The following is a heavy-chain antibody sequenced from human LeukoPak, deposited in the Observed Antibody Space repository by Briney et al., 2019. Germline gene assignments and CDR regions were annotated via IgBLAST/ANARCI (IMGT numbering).Heavy chain of an antibody. CDR3: ARDRAGATTDY. V-gene: IGHV3-21*01. CDR1: GFTFSSYS. CDR2: ISSSSSYI. D-gene: IGHD1-26*01. J-gene: IGHJ4*02. Sequence: GGSLRLSCAASGFTFSSYSMNWVRQAPGKGLEWVSSISSSSSYIYYADSVKGRFTISRDDAKNSLYLQMNSLRAEDTAVYYCARDRAGATTDYWGQGTLVTVSS.